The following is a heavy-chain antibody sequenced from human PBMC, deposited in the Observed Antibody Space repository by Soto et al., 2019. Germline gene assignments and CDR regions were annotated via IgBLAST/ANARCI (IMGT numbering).Heavy chain of an antibody. J-gene: IGHJ6*02. CDR3: ARGRRIAAAETYRMDV. V-gene: IGHV6-1*01. D-gene: IGHD6-13*01. CDR2: TYYRSKWYN. CDR1: GDSVSSNSAA. Sequence: PSQTLSLTCAISGDSVSSNSAAWNWIRQSPSRGLGWLGRTYYRSKWYNDYAVSVKSRITINPDTSKNQFSLQLNSVTPEDTAVYYCARGRRIAAAETYRMDVWGQGTTVTVSS.